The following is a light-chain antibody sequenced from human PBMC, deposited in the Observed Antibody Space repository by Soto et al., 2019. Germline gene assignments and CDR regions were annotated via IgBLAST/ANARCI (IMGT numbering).Light chain of an antibody. CDR1: QSIDNRY. V-gene: IGKV3-20*01. Sequence: EIVLTQSPGTLSSSPGERATLSCRASQSIDNRYLAWYQHKPGQAPRLLIYATSSRATGISYRFGGSGSGTDFTLTINRLEPEDFAVYYCQQYCGSSWTFGQGTKVDIK. J-gene: IGKJ1*01. CDR3: QQYCGSSWT. CDR2: ATS.